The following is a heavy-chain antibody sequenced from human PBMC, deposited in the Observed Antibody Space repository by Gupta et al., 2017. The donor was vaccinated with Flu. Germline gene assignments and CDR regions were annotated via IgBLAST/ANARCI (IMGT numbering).Heavy chain of an antibody. D-gene: IGHD2-2*03. CDR2: INHSGST. CDR3: ARATGTYGYCSSTSCYPRKVHWYFDL. CDR1: GGSFSGYN. V-gene: IGHV4-34*01. J-gene: IGHJ2*01. Sequence: QVQLQQWGAGLLKPSETLSLTCAVYGGSFSGYNWSWIRQPPGKGLEWIGEINHSGSTNYNPSLKSRVTISVDTSKNQFSLKLSSVTAADTAVYYCARATGTYGYCSSTSCYPRKVHWYFDLWGRGTLVTVSS.